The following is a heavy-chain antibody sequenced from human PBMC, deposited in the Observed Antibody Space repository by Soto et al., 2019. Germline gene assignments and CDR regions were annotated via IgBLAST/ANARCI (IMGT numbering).Heavy chain of an antibody. J-gene: IGHJ4*02. CDR2: IYYSGST. CDR3: ARSEPYYYDSSGSYYFDY. D-gene: IGHD3-22*01. CDR1: GGSISSGGYY. Sequence: SETLSLTCTVSGGSISSGGYYWSWIRQHPGKGLEWIGYIYYSGSTYYNPSLKSRVTISVDTSKNQFSLKLSSVTAADTAVYYCARSEPYYYDSSGSYYFDYWGQGTLVTVS. V-gene: IGHV4-31*03.